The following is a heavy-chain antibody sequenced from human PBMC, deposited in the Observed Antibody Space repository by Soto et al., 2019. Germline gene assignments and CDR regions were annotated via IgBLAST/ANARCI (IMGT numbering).Heavy chain of an antibody. CDR2: INHSGST. CDR1: GGSFSGYY. Sequence: SETLSLTCAVYGGSFSGYYWSWIRQPPGKGLEWIGEINHSGSTNYNPSLKSRVTISVDTSKNQFSLKLSSVTAADTAVYYCARRPYGSGSVNWGQGTLVTVSS. CDR3: ARRPYGSGSVN. D-gene: IGHD3-10*01. J-gene: IGHJ4*02. V-gene: IGHV4-34*01.